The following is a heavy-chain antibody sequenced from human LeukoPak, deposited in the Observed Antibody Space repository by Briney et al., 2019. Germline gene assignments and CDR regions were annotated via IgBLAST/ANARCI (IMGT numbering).Heavy chain of an antibody. CDR3: ATDPGYCSSTSCYTDY. V-gene: IGHV1-24*01. Sequence: GASVKVSCKVSGYTLTELSMHWVRQAPGKGLEWMGGFDPEDGGTIYAQKFQGRVTMTEDTSTDTAYMELSSLRSEDTAVYYCATDPGYCSSTSCYTDYWGQGTLVTVSS. CDR2: FDPEDGGT. CDR1: GYTLTELS. J-gene: IGHJ4*02. D-gene: IGHD2-2*01.